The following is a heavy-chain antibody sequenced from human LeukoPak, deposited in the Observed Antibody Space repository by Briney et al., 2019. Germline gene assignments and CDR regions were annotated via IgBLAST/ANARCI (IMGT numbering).Heavy chain of an antibody. D-gene: IGHD4-17*01. CDR1: GFTLSNSW. J-gene: IGHJ4*02. CDR3: ARGEDYGDYGVDY. V-gene: IGHV3-15*01. Sequence: PGGTLRLSCAASGFTLSNSWMSWVRQAPGKGLECVGRIKSKTDGGTTAYAAPVKGRFTISMDNAKNSLYLQLNSLRAEDTAVYYCARGEDYGDYGVDYWGQGTLVTVSS. CDR2: IKSKTDGGTT.